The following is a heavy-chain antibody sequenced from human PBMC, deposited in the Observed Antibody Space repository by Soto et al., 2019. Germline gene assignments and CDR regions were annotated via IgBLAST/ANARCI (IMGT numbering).Heavy chain of an antibody. CDR1: GYTFTGYY. D-gene: IGHD5-12*01. CDR2: INPNSGGT. Sequence: QVQLVQSGAEVKKPGASVKVSCKASGYTFTGYYMHWVRQAPGQGLEWMRWINPNSGGTNYAQKFLGRVTMTRDTSISTADMERSRLRSDDTAVYYCAREGQGGYDGTIDSPYWGQGTLVTVSS. V-gene: IGHV1-2*02. CDR3: AREGQGGYDGTIDSPY. J-gene: IGHJ4*02.